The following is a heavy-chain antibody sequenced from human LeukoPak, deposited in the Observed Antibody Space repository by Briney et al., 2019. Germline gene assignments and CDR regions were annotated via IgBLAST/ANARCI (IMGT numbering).Heavy chain of an antibody. CDR3: ARDGLLKHLAEAFDQ. CDR2: ISYDGSNK. J-gene: IGHJ4*02. CDR1: GFTFSSYA. D-gene: IGHD3-9*01. Sequence: GGSLRLSCAASGFTFSSYAMHWVRQAPGKGLEWEAVISYDGSNKYYADSVKGRFTISRDNSKNTLYLQMNSLRAEDTAVYYCARDGLLKHLAEAFDQWGQGTLVTVSS. V-gene: IGHV3-30-3*01.